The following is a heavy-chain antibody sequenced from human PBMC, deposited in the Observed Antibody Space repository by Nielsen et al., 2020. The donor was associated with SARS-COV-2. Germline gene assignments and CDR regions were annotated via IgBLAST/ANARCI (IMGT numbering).Heavy chain of an antibody. Sequence: VRQIPGKGLEWVSSISSSSSYIYYADSVKGRFTISRDNAKNSLYLQMNSLRAEDTAVYYCARDPAYIVVVGYYYYGMDVWGQGTTVTVSS. V-gene: IGHV3-21*01. D-gene: IGHD2-2*01. CDR3: ARDPAYIVVVGYYYYGMDV. CDR2: ISSSSSYI. J-gene: IGHJ6*02.